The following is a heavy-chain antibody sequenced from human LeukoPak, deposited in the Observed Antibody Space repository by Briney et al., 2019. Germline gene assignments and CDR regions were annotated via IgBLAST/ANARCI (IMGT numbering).Heavy chain of an antibody. D-gene: IGHD3-16*02. J-gene: IGHJ4*02. CDR1: GYTFTSYG. V-gene: IGHV1-18*01. CDR3: ARSRTITFGGVIAGPGAY. CDR2: ISAYNGNT. Sequence: ASVKVSCKASGYTFTSYGISWVRQAPGQGLEWMGWISAYNGNTNYAQKLQGRVTMTTDTSTSTAYMELRSLRSDDTAAYYCARSRTITFGGVIAGPGAYWGQGTLVTVSS.